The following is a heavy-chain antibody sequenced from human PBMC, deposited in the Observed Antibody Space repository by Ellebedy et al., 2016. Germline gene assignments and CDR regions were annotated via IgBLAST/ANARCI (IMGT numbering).Heavy chain of an antibody. CDR2: IYHRGDT. Sequence: SETLSLTCAVSRNSITSSNWWTWVRQPPGKGLEWIGEIYHRGDTNSNPSLKSRVFISLDKSKNQFSLNLTSVTSADTAVYYCARDGHHYDSGNSGAFGWIDPWGQGTLVTVSS. CDR1: RNSITSSNW. D-gene: IGHD3-10*01. V-gene: IGHV4-4*02. CDR3: ARDGHHYDSGNSGAFGWIDP. J-gene: IGHJ5*02.